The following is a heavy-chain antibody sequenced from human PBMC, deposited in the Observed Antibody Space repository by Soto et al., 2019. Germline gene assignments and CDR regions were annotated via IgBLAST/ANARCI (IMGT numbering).Heavy chain of an antibody. CDR2: IYYSGST. Sequence: SETLSLTCTVSGGSISSYYWSWIRQPPGKGLEWIGYIYYSGSTNYNPSLKSRVTISVDTSKNQFSLKLSSVTAADTAVYYCARHLLTYYYGSGSYAFDIWGQGTMVTVSS. CDR3: ARHLLTYYYGSGSYAFDI. CDR1: GGSISSYY. D-gene: IGHD3-10*01. J-gene: IGHJ3*02. V-gene: IGHV4-59*08.